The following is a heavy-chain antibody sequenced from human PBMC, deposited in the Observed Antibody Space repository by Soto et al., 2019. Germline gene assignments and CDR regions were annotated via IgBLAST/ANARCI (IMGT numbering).Heavy chain of an antibody. CDR1: GFTFNYAW. CDR2: IKSKTDGGTA. J-gene: IGHJ4*02. Sequence: EVELVESGGGLVKPGGSLRLSCAASGFTFNYAWMNWVRQAPGKGLEWVGRIKSKTDGGTADYAAPVKGRFTISRDDSKNTVYLQLNSLKTEDTAVYYCSTDLFNNAWENLIGFWGQGTLVTVSS. D-gene: IGHD1-26*01. V-gene: IGHV3-15*07. CDR3: STDLFNNAWENLIGF.